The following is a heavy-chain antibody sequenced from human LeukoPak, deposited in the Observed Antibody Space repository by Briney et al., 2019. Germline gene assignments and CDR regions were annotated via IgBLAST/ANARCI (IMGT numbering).Heavy chain of an antibody. CDR1: GGSISSGSYY. CDR3: AREPHVLRFLEWLNWFDP. CDR2: IYTSGST. Sequence: SQTLSLTCTVSGGSISSGSYYWGWLRQPAGKGLESIVRIYTSGSTNYNPSLKSRVTISVDTSKNQFSLKLSSVTAADTAVYYCAREPHVLRFLEWLNWFDPWGQGTLVTVSS. J-gene: IGHJ5*02. V-gene: IGHV4-61*02. D-gene: IGHD3-3*01.